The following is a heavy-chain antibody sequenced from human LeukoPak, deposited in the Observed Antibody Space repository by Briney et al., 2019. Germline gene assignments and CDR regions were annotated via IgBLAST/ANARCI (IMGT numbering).Heavy chain of an antibody. CDR2: INPSGGST. Sequence: ASVKVSCKASGYTFTSYYMHWVRQAPGQGLEWMGIINPSGGSTSYAQKLQGRVTITADNSTSAAYMEMSNLRSEDTAVYYCARFPTIFGVEIDYYYYMDVWGKGTTVTVSS. V-gene: IGHV1-46*01. J-gene: IGHJ6*03. CDR3: ARFPTIFGVEIDYYYYMDV. CDR1: GYTFTSYY. D-gene: IGHD3-3*01.